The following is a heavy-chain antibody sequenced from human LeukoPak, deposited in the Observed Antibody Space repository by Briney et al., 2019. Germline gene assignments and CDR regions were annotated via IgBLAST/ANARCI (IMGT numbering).Heavy chain of an antibody. CDR2: INPNSGVT. J-gene: IGHJ4*02. CDR3: ARDLAVATL. V-gene: IGHV1-2*02. Sequence: ASVKVSCKASGYRFTGCYMHWVRQAPGQGLEWMGWINPNSGVTNYAQNFQGRVTMTRDTSISTTYMELRRLTSDDTAVYYCARDLAVATLWGQGTLVTVSS. CDR1: GYRFTGCY. D-gene: IGHD6-19*01.